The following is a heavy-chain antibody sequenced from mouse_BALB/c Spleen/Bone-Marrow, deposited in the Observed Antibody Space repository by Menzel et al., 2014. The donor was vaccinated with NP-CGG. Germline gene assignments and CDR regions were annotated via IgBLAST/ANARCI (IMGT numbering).Heavy chain of an antibody. D-gene: IGHD2-4*01. CDR2: ISGDGRYT. CDR3: ARHAYYDQTEVSFVY. V-gene: IGHV5-9-2*01. CDR1: GFSFSNYG. Sequence: EVQVVESGGGLVKSGGSLKLSCAASGFSFSNYGMSWVRQTPEKRLEWVATISGDGRYTFYSDSVRGRFTISRDNAKHNLYLQLSSLRSADTALYYCARHAYYDQTEVSFVYWGQGTLVTVSA. J-gene: IGHJ3*01.